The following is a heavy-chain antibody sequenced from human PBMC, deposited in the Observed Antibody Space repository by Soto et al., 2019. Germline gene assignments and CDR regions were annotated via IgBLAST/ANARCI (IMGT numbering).Heavy chain of an antibody. CDR3: AREGRVTTGREVIRSGKDV. CDR2: IIPIFGTT. D-gene: IGHD3-10*01. V-gene: IGHV1-69*06. CDR1: GGTFSSYA. Sequence: QMQLVQSGAEVKKPGSSVKVSCKASGGTFSSYAISWVRQAPGQGLEWLGEIIPIFGTTKYAQNLQGRVTLTADKSTSTAYMEMSSLGSEYTAGYYCAREGRVTTGREVIRSGKDVWGQGTTVTVSS. J-gene: IGHJ6*02.